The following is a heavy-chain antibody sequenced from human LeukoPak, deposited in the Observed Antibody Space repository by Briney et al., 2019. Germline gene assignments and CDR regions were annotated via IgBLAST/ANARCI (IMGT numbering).Heavy chain of an antibody. Sequence: SGGSLRLSCAASGFTFNDYAMHWVREAPGKGVEWVSGISWNRFTIGYADSVKGRFTISRDNAKNSLYLQMNSLRAEDTALYYCVKDGTLYYYDTSGHTGYFDYWGQGTLVTVSS. V-gene: IGHV3-9*01. CDR3: VKDGTLYYYDTSGHTGYFDY. D-gene: IGHD3-22*01. CDR1: GFTFNDYA. CDR2: ISWNRFTI. J-gene: IGHJ4*02.